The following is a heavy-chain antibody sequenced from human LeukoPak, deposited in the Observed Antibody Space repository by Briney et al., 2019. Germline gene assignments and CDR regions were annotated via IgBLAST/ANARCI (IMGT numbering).Heavy chain of an antibody. D-gene: IGHD6-13*01. CDR1: GFTFSSYS. CDR3: ARVKWAAGYYYYGMDV. J-gene: IGHJ6*02. V-gene: IGHV3-33*08. Sequence: GGSLRLSCAASGFTFSSYSMHWVRQAPGKGLEWVAVIWYDGSNKYYADSVKGRFTISRDNSKNTLYLQMNSLRAEDTAVYYCARVKWAAGYYYYGMDVWGQGTTVTVSS. CDR2: IWYDGSNK.